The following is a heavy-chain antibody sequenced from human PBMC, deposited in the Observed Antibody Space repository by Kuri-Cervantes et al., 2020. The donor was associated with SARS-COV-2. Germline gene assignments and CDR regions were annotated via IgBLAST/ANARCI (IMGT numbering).Heavy chain of an antibody. Sequence: SETLSLTCTVSGGSISSSSYYWGWIRQPPGKGLEWIGNIYYSGSTYYNPSLKSRVTISVDTSKNQFSLKLSSVTAADTAVYYCARHPYYDFWSGYYTISWFDPWGQGTLVAVSS. D-gene: IGHD3-3*01. CDR3: ARHPYYDFWSGYYTISWFDP. CDR1: GGSISSSSYY. J-gene: IGHJ5*02. V-gene: IGHV4-39*01. CDR2: IYYSGST.